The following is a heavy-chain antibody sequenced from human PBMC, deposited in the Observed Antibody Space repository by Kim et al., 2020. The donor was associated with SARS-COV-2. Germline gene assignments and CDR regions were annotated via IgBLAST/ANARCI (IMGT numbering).Heavy chain of an antibody. V-gene: IGHV1-18*01. CDR3: ARSLAGFWSGYYTAPHFDY. Sequence: ASVKVSCKASGYTFTSYGISWVRQAPGQGLEWMGWISAYNGNTTYAQKLQGRVTMTTDTSTSTAYMELRSLRSDDTAVYYCARSLAGFWSGYYTAPHFDYWGQGTLVTVSS. CDR2: ISAYNGNT. CDR1: GYTFTSYG. D-gene: IGHD3-3*01. J-gene: IGHJ4*02.